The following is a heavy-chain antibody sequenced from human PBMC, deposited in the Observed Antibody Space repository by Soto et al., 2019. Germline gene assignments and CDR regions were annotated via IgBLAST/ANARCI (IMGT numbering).Heavy chain of an antibody. J-gene: IGHJ4*02. CDR1: GDSIRSAHYF. V-gene: IGHV4-39*01. Sequence: SETLSLTCSVFGDSIRSAHYFWGWVRQPPGKGLEWIGSIYHSGATFYDPYLKSRVTLSVDTTNNQFSLRLSSVTAADTAVYYCATHPPYGPLDHWGQGTLVTVSS. CDR2: IYHSGAT. D-gene: IGHD4-17*01. CDR3: ATHPPYGPLDH.